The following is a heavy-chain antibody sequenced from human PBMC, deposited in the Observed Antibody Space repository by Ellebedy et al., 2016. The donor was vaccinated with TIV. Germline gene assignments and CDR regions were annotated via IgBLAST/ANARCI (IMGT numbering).Heavy chain of an antibody. CDR1: GASIRSYY. Sequence: MPSETLSLTCTVSGASIRSYYWSWIRQPPGKGLEWIGEINHSGSTNYNSSLKSRVTISLDTSKNQFSLKLSSVTAADTAVYYCSRGVTDQNWGQGILVTVSS. CDR2: INHSGST. V-gene: IGHV4-34*01. D-gene: IGHD2-21*02. CDR3: SRGVTDQN. J-gene: IGHJ4*02.